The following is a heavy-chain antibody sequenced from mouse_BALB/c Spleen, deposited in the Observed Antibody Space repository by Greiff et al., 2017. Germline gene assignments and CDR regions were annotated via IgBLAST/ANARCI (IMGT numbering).Heavy chain of an antibody. J-gene: IGHJ3*01. CDR1: GYTFTSYY. CDR2: INPSNGGT. CDR3: TRSVAY. Sequence: QVQLKESGAELVKPGASVKLSCKASGYTFTSYYMYWVKQRPGQGLEWIGEINPSNGGTNFNEKFKSKATLTVDKSSSTAYMQLSSLTSEDSAVYYCTRSVAYWGQGTLVTVSA. V-gene: IGHV1S81*02.